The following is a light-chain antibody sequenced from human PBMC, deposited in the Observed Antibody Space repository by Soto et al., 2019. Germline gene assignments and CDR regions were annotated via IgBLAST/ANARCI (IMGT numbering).Light chain of an antibody. J-gene: IGKJ2*01. V-gene: IGKV3-20*01. CDR1: QSIINNY. CDR3: QQYGTAPLMYT. CDR2: GAS. Sequence: ESVFPQSPGSLSLSPGETATLSCRASQSIINNYLAWYQQKPGQAPRLLIYGASIRATGVPDRFSGSGSGTDVTLPITRLEADDFAVYYCQQYGTAPLMYTFCQGTKLGV.